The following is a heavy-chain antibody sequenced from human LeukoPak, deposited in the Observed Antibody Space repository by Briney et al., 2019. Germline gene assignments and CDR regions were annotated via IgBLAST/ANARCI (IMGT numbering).Heavy chain of an antibody. Sequence: PSETLSLTCAVSGYSISSGYYWGWIRQPPGKGLEWIGSIYRSGSTYYNPSLKSRVTISVDTSKNQFSLKLSSVTAADTAVYYCASDLFRSSTVVTPASFDYWGQGTLVTVSS. J-gene: IGHJ4*02. CDR3: ASDLFRSSTVVTPASFDY. D-gene: IGHD4-23*01. CDR2: IYRSGST. V-gene: IGHV4-38-2*01. CDR1: GYSISSGYY.